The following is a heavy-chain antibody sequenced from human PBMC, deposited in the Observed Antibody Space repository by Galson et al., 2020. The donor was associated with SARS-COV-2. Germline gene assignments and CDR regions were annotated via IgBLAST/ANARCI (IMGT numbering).Heavy chain of an antibody. J-gene: IGHJ4*02. D-gene: IGHD1-26*01. V-gene: IGHV3-9*01. CDR3: AKDKRFRGSYQSYLDY. CDR2: ISWNSGSI. CDR1: GFTFDDYA. Sequence: SLKISCAASGFTFDDYAMHWVRQAPGKGLEWVSGISWNSGSIGYADSVKGRFTISRDNAKNSLYLQMNSLRAEDTALYYCAKDKRFRGSYQSYLDYWGQGTLVTVSS.